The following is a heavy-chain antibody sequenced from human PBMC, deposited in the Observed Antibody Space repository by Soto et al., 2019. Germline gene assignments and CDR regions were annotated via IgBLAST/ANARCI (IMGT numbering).Heavy chain of an antibody. V-gene: IGHV1-46*01. CDR1: GYTFTSYY. J-gene: IGHJ4*02. Sequence: ASVKVSCKASGYTFTSYYMHWVRQAPGQRLERMGIINPSGGSTSYAQKFQGRVTMTRDTSTSTVYMELSSLRSEDTAVYYCAREGSSMAVAATWFPSNFDYWGQGTLVTVSS. D-gene: IGHD2-15*01. CDR3: AREGSSMAVAATWFPSNFDY. CDR2: INPSGGST.